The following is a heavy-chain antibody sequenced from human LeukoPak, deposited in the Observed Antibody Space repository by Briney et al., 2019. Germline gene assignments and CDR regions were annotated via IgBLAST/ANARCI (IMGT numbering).Heavy chain of an antibody. CDR3: ARHGGDSSGLFDT. V-gene: IGHV4-39*01. CDR1: GGSISSSSYY. D-gene: IGHD3-22*01. CDR2: IYYSGST. Sequence: SETLSLTCTVSGGSISSSSYYWGWIRQPPGKGLEWIGSIYYSGSTYYNPSLKSRVTISVDTSKNQFSLKLSSVTAADTAVYYCARHGGDSSGLFDTWGQGTMVTVSS. J-gene: IGHJ3*02.